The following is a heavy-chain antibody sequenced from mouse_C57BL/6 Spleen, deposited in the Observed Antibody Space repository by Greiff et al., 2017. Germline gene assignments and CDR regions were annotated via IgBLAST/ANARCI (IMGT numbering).Heavy chain of an antibody. CDR3: ARDLDWDAMDY. CDR2: ISDGGSYT. V-gene: IGHV5-4*01. D-gene: IGHD4-1*01. Sequence: EVKLVESGGGLVKPGGSLKISCAASGFPFSSYAMSWVRQTPEKRLEWVATISDGGSYTYYPDNVKGRFTISRDNAKNNLYLQMSHLKSEDTAMYYCARDLDWDAMDYWGQGTSVTVSS. J-gene: IGHJ4*01. CDR1: GFPFSSYA.